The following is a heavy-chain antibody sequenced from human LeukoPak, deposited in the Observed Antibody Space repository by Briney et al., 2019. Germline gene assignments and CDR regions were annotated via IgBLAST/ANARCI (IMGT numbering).Heavy chain of an antibody. CDR3: AKATRITMIVVVISPSFDY. J-gene: IGHJ4*02. Sequence: GGSLRLSCAVSGFTVSNNYMSWVRQAPGKGLEWVSVIYSTGGIHYADSVKGRFTISRDNSKNTLYLQMNSLRAEDTAVYYCAKATRITMIVVVISPSFDYWGQGTLVTVSS. D-gene: IGHD3-22*01. V-gene: IGHV3-53*01. CDR2: IYSTGGI. CDR1: GFTVSNNY.